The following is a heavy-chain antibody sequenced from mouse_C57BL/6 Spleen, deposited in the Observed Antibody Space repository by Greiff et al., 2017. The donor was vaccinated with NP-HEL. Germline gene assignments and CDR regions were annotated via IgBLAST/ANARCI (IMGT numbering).Heavy chain of an antibody. D-gene: IGHD2-4*01. CDR2: IYPGDGDT. J-gene: IGHJ3*01. V-gene: IGHV1-82*01. CDR1: GYAFSSSW. Sequence: VQVVESGPELVKPGASVKISCKASGYAFSSSWMNWVKQRPGKGLEWIGRIYPGDGDTNYNGKFKGKAILTADKSSSTAYMQLSSLTSEDSAVYFCATYDYDGAWFAYWGQGTLVTVSA. CDR3: ATYDYDGAWFAY.